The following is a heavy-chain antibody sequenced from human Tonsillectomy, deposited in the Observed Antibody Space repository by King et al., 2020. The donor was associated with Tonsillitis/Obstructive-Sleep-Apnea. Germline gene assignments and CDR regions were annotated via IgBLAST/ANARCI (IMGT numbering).Heavy chain of an antibody. CDR2: IYYSGST. V-gene: IGHV4-59*01. J-gene: IGHJ2*01. CDR1: GGSISSYY. D-gene: IGHD7-27*01. Sequence: QLQESGPGLVKPSETLSLTCTVSGGSISSYYWSWIRQPPGKGLEWIGYIYYSGSTNYNPSLKSRVTISVDTSKNQFSLKLSSVTAADTAVYYCARTQLGSYLHWYFDLWGRGTLVTVSS. CDR3: ARTQLGSYLHWYFDL.